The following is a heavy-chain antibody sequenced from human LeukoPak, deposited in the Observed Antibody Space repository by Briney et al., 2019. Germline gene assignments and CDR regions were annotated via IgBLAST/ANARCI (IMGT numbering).Heavy chain of an antibody. Sequence: GESLKISCKGSGYSFTSYWIGWVRQLPGKGLEGMGIICPADSDTRYNPSFQGQVTISADKSISTAYLQWSSLKASDTAMYYCARQVYTKAYGFDIWGQGTMVTVSS. V-gene: IGHV5-51*01. CDR3: ARQVYTKAYGFDI. J-gene: IGHJ3*02. CDR2: ICPADSDT. D-gene: IGHD5/OR15-5a*01. CDR1: GYSFTSYW.